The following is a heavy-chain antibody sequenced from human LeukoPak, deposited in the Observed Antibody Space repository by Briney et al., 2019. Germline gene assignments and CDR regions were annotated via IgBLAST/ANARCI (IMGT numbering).Heavy chain of an antibody. J-gene: IGHJ4*02. CDR3: ARDEGTLAYSNYGFDY. Sequence: GGSLRLSCAASGFTFSDYFMSWIRQAPGRGLEWVSYISSSGTTIYYADSVKGRFTISRDNAKNSLYLQMNSLRAEDTAVYYCARDEGTLAYSNYGFDYWGQGTLVTVSS. CDR2: ISSSGTTI. V-gene: IGHV3-11*01. CDR1: GFTFSDYF. D-gene: IGHD4-11*01.